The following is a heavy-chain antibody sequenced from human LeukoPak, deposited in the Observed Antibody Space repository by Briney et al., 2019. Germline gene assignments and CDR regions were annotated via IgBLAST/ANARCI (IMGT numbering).Heavy chain of an antibody. J-gene: IGHJ4*02. CDR3: ADYNNSGFKN. V-gene: IGHV4-59*08. CDR1: GGSISPYY. Sequence: SETLSLTCSVSGGSISPYYWNWIRQPPGKGLEWIGYIYHSGSTNYNPSLKSRVTMSVNTSKNQFSLKLTSVTAADTAFYYCADYNNSGFKNWGQGTLVTVSS. D-gene: IGHD3-22*01. CDR2: IYHSGST.